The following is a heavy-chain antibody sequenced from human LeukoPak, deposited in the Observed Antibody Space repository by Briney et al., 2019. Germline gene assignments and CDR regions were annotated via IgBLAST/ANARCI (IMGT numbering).Heavy chain of an antibody. J-gene: IGHJ4*02. CDR2: IYTSGST. Sequence: SETLSLTCTVSGGSISSYYWSWIRQPAGKGLEWIGRIYTSGSTNFNPSLKSRVTMSVDTSKNQFSLKLSSVTAADTAVYYCTSSSSGWFWNYWGQGTLVTVSS. CDR1: GGSISSYY. CDR3: TSSSSGWFWNY. V-gene: IGHV4-4*07. D-gene: IGHD6-19*01.